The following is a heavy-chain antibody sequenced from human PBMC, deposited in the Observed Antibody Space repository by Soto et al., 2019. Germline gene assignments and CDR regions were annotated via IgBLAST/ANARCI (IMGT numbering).Heavy chain of an antibody. CDR2: INPYSGGT. J-gene: IGHJ5*02. Sequence: ASVKVSCKASGYTFTGYYMHWVRQAPGQGLEWMGWINPYSGGTNYAQKLQGRVTMTTDTSMSTAYMELRSLRSDDTAVYYCARDQNSGWYNWLDPWGQGTLVTVSS. D-gene: IGHD6-19*01. CDR1: GYTFTGYY. V-gene: IGHV1-2*02. CDR3: ARDQNSGWYNWLDP.